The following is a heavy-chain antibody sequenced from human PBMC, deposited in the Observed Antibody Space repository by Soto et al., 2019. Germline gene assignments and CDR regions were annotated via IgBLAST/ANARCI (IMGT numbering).Heavy chain of an antibody. V-gene: IGHV1-18*01. J-gene: IGHJ1*01. CDR2: ISAYNGNT. CDR3: ARDDGLSYYDILSGYYTAEYFQH. CDR1: GYTFTSYG. D-gene: IGHD3-9*01. Sequence: QVQLVQSGAEVKKPGASVKVSCKASGYTFTSYGISWVRQAPGQGLEWMGWISAYNGNTNYAQKLQGRVTMTTDTSTSTADMELRSLRSDDTAVYYCARDDGLSYYDILSGYYTAEYFQHWGQGTLVTVSS.